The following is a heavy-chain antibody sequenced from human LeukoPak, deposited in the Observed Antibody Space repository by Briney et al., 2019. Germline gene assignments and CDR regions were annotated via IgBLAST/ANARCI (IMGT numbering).Heavy chain of an antibody. V-gene: IGHV4-38-2*01. CDR1: GYSISSGYY. CDR2: IYHSGST. D-gene: IGHD6-19*01. Sequence: SETLSLTCAVSGYSISSGYYWGWIRQPPGKGLEWIGSIYHSGSTYYNPSLKSRVTISVDTSKNQFSLKLSSVTAADTAVYYCARARAVAGPDYWGQGTLVTVSS. J-gene: IGHJ4*02. CDR3: ARARAVAGPDY.